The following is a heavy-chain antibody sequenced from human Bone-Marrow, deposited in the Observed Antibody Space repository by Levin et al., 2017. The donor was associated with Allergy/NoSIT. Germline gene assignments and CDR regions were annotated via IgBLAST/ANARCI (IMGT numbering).Heavy chain of an antibody. V-gene: IGHV1-69*13. CDR2: IIPIFGTA. Sequence: ASVKVSCKASGGTFSSYAISWVRQAPGQGLEWMGGIIPIFGTANYAQKFQGRVTITADESTSTAYMELSSLRSEDTAVYYCAGQRDIVVVPAATKRYYYYGMDVWGQGTTVTVSS. CDR3: AGQRDIVVVPAATKRYYYYGMDV. J-gene: IGHJ6*02. CDR1: GGTFSSYA. D-gene: IGHD2-2*01.